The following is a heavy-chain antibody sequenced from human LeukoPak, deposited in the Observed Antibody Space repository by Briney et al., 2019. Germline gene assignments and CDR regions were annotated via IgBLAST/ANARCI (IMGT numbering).Heavy chain of an antibody. CDR3: AREKGDYYGSGRPGEFDP. Sequence: PGGSLRLSCAASGFTFSSYSMNWVRQAPGKGLEWVSSISSSSSYIYYADSVKGRFTISRDNAKNSLYLQMNSLRAEDTAVYYCAREKGDYYGSGRPGEFDPWGQGTLVTVSS. V-gene: IGHV3-21*01. CDR2: ISSSSSYI. CDR1: GFTFSSYS. D-gene: IGHD3-10*01. J-gene: IGHJ5*02.